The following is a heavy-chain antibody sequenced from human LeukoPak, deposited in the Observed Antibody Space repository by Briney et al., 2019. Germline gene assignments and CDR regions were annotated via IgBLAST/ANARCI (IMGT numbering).Heavy chain of an antibody. CDR1: GFTFSRYA. CDR3: ARTRYTVDDALDI. V-gene: IGHV3-30*14. Sequence: PGGSLRLSCSASGFTFSRYAMHWVRQAPGKGLEWVAVISYDGSNKKYADSVKGRFTISRDNSKNTLYLQMKSLRAEDTAVYYCARTRYTVDDALDIWGQGTMVTVSS. CDR2: ISYDGSNK. J-gene: IGHJ3*02. D-gene: IGHD4-23*01.